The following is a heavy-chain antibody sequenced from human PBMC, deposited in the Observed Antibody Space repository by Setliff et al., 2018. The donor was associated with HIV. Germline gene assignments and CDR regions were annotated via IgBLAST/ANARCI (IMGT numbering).Heavy chain of an antibody. CDR1: GGSIGSYY. J-gene: IGHJ4*02. D-gene: IGHD4-17*01. V-gene: IGHV4-59*01. CDR3: AREIYGGNSRPFDY. Sequence: SETLSLTCIVSGGSIGSYYRSWIRQSPGKGLEWIGYVYYNGNTNYNPSLKSRVTISVDTSKNQLSLKLSSVTAADTAVYYCAREIYGGNSRPFDYWGQGTLVTVSS. CDR2: VYYNGNT.